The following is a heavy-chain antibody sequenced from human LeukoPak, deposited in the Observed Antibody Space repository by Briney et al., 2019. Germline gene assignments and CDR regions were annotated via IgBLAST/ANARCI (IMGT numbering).Heavy chain of an antibody. Sequence: SETLSLTCAASGGSISSSNWWSWVRQPPGKGLEWIGEIYHSGSTNYNPSLKGRVTISVDTSKNQFSLKLSSVTAADTAVYYCARGGTVTTFGRGRRSHWFDPWGQGTLVTVSS. D-gene: IGHD4-17*01. CDR1: GGSISSSNW. J-gene: IGHJ5*02. V-gene: IGHV4-4*02. CDR2: IYHSGST. CDR3: ARGGTVTTFGRGRRSHWFDP.